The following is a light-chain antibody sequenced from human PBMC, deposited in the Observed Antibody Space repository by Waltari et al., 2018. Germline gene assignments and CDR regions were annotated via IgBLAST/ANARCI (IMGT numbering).Light chain of an antibody. CDR2: GSS. CDR3: QSYDTSLSVV. CDR1: GSNIGAGYA. V-gene: IGLV1-40*01. Sequence: QSVLTQPPSVSGAPGQRVTISCTGSGSNIGAGYAVTWYQQLPRAAPKLLIYGSSTRPLGVPDRFFGSTSGTSASLAITGLQAEDEADYYCQSYDTSLSVVFGGGTKLTVL. J-gene: IGLJ3*02.